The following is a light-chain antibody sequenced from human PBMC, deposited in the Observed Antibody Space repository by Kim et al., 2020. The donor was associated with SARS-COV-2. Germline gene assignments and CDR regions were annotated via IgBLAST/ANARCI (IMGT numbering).Light chain of an antibody. V-gene: IGKV3-20*01. CDR1: QNNTNKY. CDR2: SAS. J-gene: IGKJ2*02. Sequence: SPGGRATLSCRPTQNNTNKYLAWYQHKPGQAPRLLTYSASFRATGIPDRFSGVGSGTDFTLTISRVEPEDVAVYYCQQYTGSGPCTFGQGTKLEI. CDR3: QQYTGSGPCT.